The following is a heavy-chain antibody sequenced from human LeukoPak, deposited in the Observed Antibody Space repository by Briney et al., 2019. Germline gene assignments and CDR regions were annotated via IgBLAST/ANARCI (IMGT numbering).Heavy chain of an antibody. Sequence: SETLSLTCAVTGGSFSGYYWNWIRQPPGKGLEWIGDITHTGSTNDNPSLAGRVTVSVDTSKNQFSLSLASVTAADTALYYRARGSPAADDAFDIWGQGTLVTVSS. D-gene: IGHD6-13*01. J-gene: IGHJ3*02. CDR2: ITHTGST. CDR1: GGSFSGYY. V-gene: IGHV4-34*01. CDR3: ARGSPAADDAFDI.